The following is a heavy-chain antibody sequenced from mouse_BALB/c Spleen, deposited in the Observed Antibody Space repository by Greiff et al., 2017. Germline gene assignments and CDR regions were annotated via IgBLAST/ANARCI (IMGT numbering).Heavy chain of an antibody. CDR3: TRDRGNYYFDY. D-gene: IGHD2-1*01. CDR1: GFTFSSYT. CDR2: ISSGGSYT. V-gene: IGHV5-6-4*01. Sequence: EVQVVESGGGLVKPGGSLKLSCAASGFTFSSYTMSWVRQTPEKRLEWVATISSGGSYTYYPDSVKGRFTISRDNAKNTLYLQMSSLKSEDTAMYYCTRDRGNYYFDYWGQGTTLTVAS. J-gene: IGHJ2*01.